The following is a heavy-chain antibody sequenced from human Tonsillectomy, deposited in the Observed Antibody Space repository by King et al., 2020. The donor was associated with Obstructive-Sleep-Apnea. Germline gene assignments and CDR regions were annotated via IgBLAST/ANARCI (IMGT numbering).Heavy chain of an antibody. Sequence: QVQLQQSGPGLVKPSQTLSLTCAISGDSVSSNSAAWNWIRQSPSRGLEWLGRTYYRSKWYNDYAVSVKSRITINPDTSKNQFSLQLNSVTPEDTAVYFCAREDYYDSSGYTGRGFDYWGQGTLVTVSS. D-gene: IGHD3-22*01. V-gene: IGHV6-1*01. CDR1: GDSVSSNSAA. CDR3: AREDYYDSSGYTGRGFDY. J-gene: IGHJ4*02. CDR2: TYYRSKWYN.